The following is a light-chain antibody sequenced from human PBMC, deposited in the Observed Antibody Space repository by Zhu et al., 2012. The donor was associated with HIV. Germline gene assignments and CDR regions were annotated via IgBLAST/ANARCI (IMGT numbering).Light chain of an antibody. CDR2: GAS. J-gene: IGKJ1*01. V-gene: IGKV3-15*01. Sequence: EIVMTQSPVTLSVSPGEGATLSCRASQSVRSNLAWYQXKPGQAPRLLIYGASTRATGIPARFSGSGSGTEFTLTISSLQSEDFAVYYCQQYNNWPPWTFGQGPRWKSN. CDR1: QSVRSN. CDR3: QQYNNWPPWT.